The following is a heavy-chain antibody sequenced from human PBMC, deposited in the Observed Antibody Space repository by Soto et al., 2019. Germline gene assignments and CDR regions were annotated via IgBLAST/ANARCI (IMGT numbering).Heavy chain of an antibody. CDR3: TSGPSGDY. CDR1: GYTFTSYG. Sequence: QAQLVQSGAEVKKPGSSVKVSCKASGYTFTSYGLSWVRQAPGQGLELMGWSSTSNGDTKYAQKLQGRVTMTTDTSTSTAYMELRSLRSDDTAMYYCTSGPSGDYWGQGTLITVSS. D-gene: IGHD3-10*01. V-gene: IGHV1-18*01. J-gene: IGHJ4*02. CDR2: SSTSNGDT.